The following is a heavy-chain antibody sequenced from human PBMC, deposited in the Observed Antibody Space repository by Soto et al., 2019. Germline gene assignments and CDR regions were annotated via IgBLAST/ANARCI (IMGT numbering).Heavy chain of an antibody. CDR2: NIPLFGTA. CDR3: AAQRVGGFDDSRRNWFDP. D-gene: IGHD3-22*01. Sequence: QVQLVQSGAEVKKPGSSVKVSCKASGGTFSSYAISWVRQAPGQGPEWKRGNIPLFGTANYAQKFQNRVTITADKSSSTAYIELSSLSSEDTSLYYCAAQRVGGFDDSRRNWFDPWGQGTLVTVSS. CDR1: GGTFSSYA. J-gene: IGHJ5*02. V-gene: IGHV1-69*06.